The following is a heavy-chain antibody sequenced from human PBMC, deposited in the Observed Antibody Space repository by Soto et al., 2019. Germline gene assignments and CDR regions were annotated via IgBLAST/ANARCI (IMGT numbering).Heavy chain of an antibody. CDR2: INDDGIST. D-gene: IGHD1-1*01. J-gene: IGHJ4*02. CDR3: TRGPRSTSTGTGAF. Sequence: GGSLRLSCAASGFTFSMYWMHWVRQVPGKGPEWVSRINDDGISTNYADSVKGRFTISRDNAKNTLYLQMNALRVEDTAVYYCTRGPRSTSTGTGAFWGQGTLVTSPQ. CDR1: GFTFSMYW. V-gene: IGHV3-74*01.